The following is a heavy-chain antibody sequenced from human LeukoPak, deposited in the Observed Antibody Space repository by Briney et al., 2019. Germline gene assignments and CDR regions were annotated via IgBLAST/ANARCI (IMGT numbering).Heavy chain of an antibody. CDR2: ISYDGSNK. Sequence: GRSLRLSCAASGFTFSSYAMHWVRQAPGKGLEWVAVISYDGSNKYYADSVKGRFTISRDNSKNTLYLQMNSLRAEDTAVYYCAKVRLVQEGMFDYWGQGTLVTVSS. V-gene: IGHV3-30*04. CDR3: AKVRLVQEGMFDY. D-gene: IGHD6-19*01. CDR1: GFTFSSYA. J-gene: IGHJ4*02.